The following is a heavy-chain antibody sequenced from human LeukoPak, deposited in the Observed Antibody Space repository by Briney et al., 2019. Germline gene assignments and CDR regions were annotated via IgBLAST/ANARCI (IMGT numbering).Heavy chain of an antibody. Sequence: RGSLRLSCADSGFTFSSYAMTWVRQAPGKGLEWVSLISGHGDKTYYADSVKGRFTISRDNSKNSLFLQMNSLRTEDTALYYCAKDGYGDYDYWGQGTLVTVSS. J-gene: IGHJ4*02. CDR1: GFTFSSYA. CDR3: AKDGYGDYDY. D-gene: IGHD4-17*01. CDR2: ISGHGDKT. V-gene: IGHV3-43*02.